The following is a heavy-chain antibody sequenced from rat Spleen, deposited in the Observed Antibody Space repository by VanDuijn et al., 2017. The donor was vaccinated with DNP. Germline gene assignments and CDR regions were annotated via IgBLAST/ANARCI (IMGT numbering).Heavy chain of an antibody. CDR1: GFSITFDY. CDR3: ASTTGITTGFAY. Sequence: EVQLQKSGPGLVKPSQSLSLTCSVTGFSITFDYWGWIRKFPGNKMEWVGHISYSGSTSYNPSLKSRISITRDTSKNQFFLRLNSVTTEDSATYYCASTTGITTGFAYWGQGTLVTVS. V-gene: IGHV3-1*01. CDR2: ISYSGST. J-gene: IGHJ3*01. D-gene: IGHD1-9*01.